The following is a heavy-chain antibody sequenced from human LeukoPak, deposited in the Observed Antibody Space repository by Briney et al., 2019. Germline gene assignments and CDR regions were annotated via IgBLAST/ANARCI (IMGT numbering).Heavy chain of an antibody. V-gene: IGHV1-69*13. D-gene: IGHD5-24*01. CDR1: GGTFSSYA. CDR2: IIPIFGTA. J-gene: IGHJ6*02. Sequence: SVKVSCKASGGTFSSYAISWVRQAPGQGLEWMGGIIPIFGTANYAQKFQGRVTITADESTSTAYMELSSLRSEDTAVYYCARGGGDGYNHDYYYGMNVWGQGTTVTVSS. CDR3: ARGGGDGYNHDYYYGMNV.